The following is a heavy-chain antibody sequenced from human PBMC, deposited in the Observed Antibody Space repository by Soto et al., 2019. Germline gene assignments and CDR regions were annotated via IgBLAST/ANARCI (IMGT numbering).Heavy chain of an antibody. D-gene: IGHD6-6*01. Sequence: QVQLVESGGGVVQPGRSLRLSCAASGFTFSSYGMHWVRQAPGKGLEWVAVISYDGSNKYYADSVKGRFTISRDNSKNTRYLQMHSLRAEDTAVYYCANDSSYTNSSFDYWGQGSLVTVYS. CDR3: ANDSSYTNSSFDY. CDR2: ISYDGSNK. J-gene: IGHJ4*02. CDR1: GFTFSSYG. V-gene: IGHV3-30*18.